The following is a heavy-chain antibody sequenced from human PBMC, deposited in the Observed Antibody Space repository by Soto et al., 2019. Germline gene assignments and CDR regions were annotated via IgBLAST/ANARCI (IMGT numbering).Heavy chain of an antibody. J-gene: IGHJ3*01. CDR2: ISGHNGKT. V-gene: IGHV1-18*01. D-gene: IGHD1-1*01. CDR1: GYTFTTYG. Sequence: QVHLVQSGAEVKTPGASVKVSCNSSGYTFTTYGVAWVRQVPGQGLEWMGWISGHNGKTFYAQSFQDRVTMTTDTSTSTAYMELRSLRSDDTAVYFCARERPLEDSPLADAFDVWGQGTRVTVSS. CDR3: ARERPLEDSPLADAFDV.